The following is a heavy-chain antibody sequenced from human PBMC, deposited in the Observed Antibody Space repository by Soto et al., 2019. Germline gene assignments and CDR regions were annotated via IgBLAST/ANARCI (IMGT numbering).Heavy chain of an antibody. Sequence: GESLKISCKGSGYSFTSYWIGWVRQMPGKGLERMGIIYPPDSDTRYSPSFQGQVRISVDKSTNTAYLQWTSLKASDTAMYYCARQAIVSTVFDYWGQGTLVTVSS. V-gene: IGHV5-51*01. CDR3: ARQAIVSTVFDY. CDR2: IYPPDSDT. J-gene: IGHJ4*02. CDR1: GYSFTSYW. D-gene: IGHD5-12*01.